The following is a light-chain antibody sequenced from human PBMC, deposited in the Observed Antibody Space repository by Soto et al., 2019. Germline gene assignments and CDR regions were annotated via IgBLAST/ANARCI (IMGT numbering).Light chain of an antibody. CDR3: QQRSNWPPKLT. V-gene: IGKV3-11*01. Sequence: EIVLTQSPATLSLSPGERATLSCTASQSVSSYLAWYQQKPGQAPRLLIYDASNRATGIPARFSGSGSGTDFTLTISSLEPEDFAVYYCQQRSNWPPKLTFGGGTKVEIK. CDR2: DAS. CDR1: QSVSSY. J-gene: IGKJ4*01.